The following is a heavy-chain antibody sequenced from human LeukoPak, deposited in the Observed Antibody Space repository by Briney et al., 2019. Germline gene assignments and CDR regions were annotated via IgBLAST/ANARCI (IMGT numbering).Heavy chain of an antibody. CDR1: GFTFSSYA. Sequence: PGGSLRLSCAASGFTFSSYAMYWVRQAPGKGPEWLAAISYDGGITHYADSVKDRFTISRDNSKNTLFLQLNSLRGDDTAVYYCARDTTYYYDGGSSGAHYFDYWGQGTLVTVSS. CDR3: ARDTTYYYDGGSSGAHYFDY. J-gene: IGHJ4*02. V-gene: IGHV3-30*01. D-gene: IGHD3-10*01. CDR2: ISYDGGIT.